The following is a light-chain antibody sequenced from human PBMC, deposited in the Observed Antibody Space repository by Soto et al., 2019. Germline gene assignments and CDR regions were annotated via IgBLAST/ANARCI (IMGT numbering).Light chain of an antibody. Sequence: DIQMTQSPSSLSASVGDRVTITCRASQSISSYLNWYQQKPGKAPKLLIYAASSLQSAVPSRFSGSRSGTYLTLTISSLQPEDFATYYCQQSYSTPLFGPGTKVDIK. CDR2: AAS. CDR3: QQSYSTPL. CDR1: QSISSY. V-gene: IGKV1-39*01. J-gene: IGKJ3*01.